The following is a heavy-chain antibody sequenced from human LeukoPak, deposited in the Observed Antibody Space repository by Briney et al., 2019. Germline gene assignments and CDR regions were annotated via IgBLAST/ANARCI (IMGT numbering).Heavy chain of an antibody. Sequence: GGSLRLSCAASGFTFSSYGMHWVRQAPGKGLEGVAFIRYDGSNKYYADSVKGRFTISRDNSKNTLYLQMNSLRAEDTAVYYCAKEGCSGGSCYNWFDPWGQGTLVTVSS. CDR3: AKEGCSGGSCYNWFDP. V-gene: IGHV3-30*02. J-gene: IGHJ5*02. CDR2: IRYDGSNK. D-gene: IGHD2-15*01. CDR1: GFTFSSYG.